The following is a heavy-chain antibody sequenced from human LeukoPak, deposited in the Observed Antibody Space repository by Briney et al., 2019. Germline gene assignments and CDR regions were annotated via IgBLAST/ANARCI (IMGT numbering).Heavy chain of an antibody. D-gene: IGHD3-3*01. CDR1: GFTFSSYS. J-gene: IGHJ4*02. Sequence: GGSLRLSCAASGFTFSSYSMNWVRQAPGKGLEWVSSISSSSSYIYYADSVKGRFTIPRDNAKNSLYLQMNSLRAEDTAVYYCARVSTDFWSGYSYGGQGTLVTVSS. CDR2: ISSSSSYI. CDR3: ARVSTDFWSGYSY. V-gene: IGHV3-21*01.